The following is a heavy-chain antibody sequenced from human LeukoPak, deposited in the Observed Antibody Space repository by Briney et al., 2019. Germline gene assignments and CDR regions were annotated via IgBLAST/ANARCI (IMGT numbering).Heavy chain of an antibody. CDR3: ARLRYSYGSVDY. J-gene: IGHJ4*02. D-gene: IGHD5-18*01. CDR2: IYYSGST. V-gene: IGHV4-59*08. CDR1: DGSISSYY. Sequence: PSETLSLTCTVSDGSISSYYWSWIRQPPGKGLEWIGYIYYSGSTNYNPSLKSRVTISVDTSKNQFSLKLSSVTAADTAVYYCARLRYSYGSVDYWGQGTLVTVSS.